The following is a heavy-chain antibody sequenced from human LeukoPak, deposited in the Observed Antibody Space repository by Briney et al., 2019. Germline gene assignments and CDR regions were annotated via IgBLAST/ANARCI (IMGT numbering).Heavy chain of an antibody. Sequence: ASVKVSCKASGYTFPSYGISWVRQAPGQGLEWMAWISGYNGNTNYAQKFQGRVIMTTDTSTSTAYLELRSLRSDDTALYYCARVGHTIIRGAMDYWGQGTLVTVSS. D-gene: IGHD3-10*01. CDR1: GYTFPSYG. CDR2: ISGYNGNT. CDR3: ARVGHTIIRGAMDY. V-gene: IGHV1-18*01. J-gene: IGHJ4*02.